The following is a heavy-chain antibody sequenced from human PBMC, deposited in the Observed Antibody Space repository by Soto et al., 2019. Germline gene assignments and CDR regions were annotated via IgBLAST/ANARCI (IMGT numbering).Heavy chain of an antibody. CDR3: ARVPSPFDYYYAMDV. V-gene: IGHV4-30-4*01. D-gene: IGHD3-16*01. J-gene: IGHJ6*02. Sequence: SETLSLTCAVSGDSISSGNKYWSWIRQAPGKGLEWIGYIFSSGTTYYNPSLKSRLTMSLDTSQNQFSLRLASVTDADSAVYYCARVPSPFDYYYAMDVWGQGTTVTVSS. CDR2: IFSSGTT. CDR1: GDSISSGNKY.